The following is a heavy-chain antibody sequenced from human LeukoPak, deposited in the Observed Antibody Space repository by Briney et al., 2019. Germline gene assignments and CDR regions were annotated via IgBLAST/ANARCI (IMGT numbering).Heavy chain of an antibody. CDR1: GYTFTSYY. CDR3: ARDQVGGDTAMVDILDY. D-gene: IGHD5-18*01. V-gene: IGHV1-46*01. J-gene: IGHJ4*02. CDR2: INPSGGST. Sequence: ASVKVSCKASGYTFTSYYMRWVRQAPGQGLEWMGIINPSGGSTSYAQKFQGRVTMTRDTSTSTVYMELSSLRSEDTAVYYCARDQVGGDTAMVDILDYWGQGTLVTVSS.